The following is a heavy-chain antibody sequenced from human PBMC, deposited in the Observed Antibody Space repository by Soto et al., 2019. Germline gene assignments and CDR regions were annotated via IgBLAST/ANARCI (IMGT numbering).Heavy chain of an antibody. D-gene: IGHD1-26*01. CDR1: GFTFSSYG. CDR3: ARDRRSGAEVFKGMDV. J-gene: IGHJ6*01. V-gene: IGHV3-33*01. CDR2: IWYDGSNK. Sequence: PVGSLTPSCAASGFTFSSYGMRWVLQAPGKGLEWVAVIWYDGSNKYYADSVKGRFTISRDNSKNTLYLQMNSLRAEDTAVYYCARDRRSGAEVFKGMDVWGQGTTVTVSS.